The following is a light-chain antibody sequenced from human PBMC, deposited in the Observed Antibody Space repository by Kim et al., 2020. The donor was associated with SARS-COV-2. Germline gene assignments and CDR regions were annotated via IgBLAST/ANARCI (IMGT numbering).Light chain of an antibody. CDR1: NSDLGGHNY. Sequence: SITISCTGTNSDLGGHNYISWYQQHPGQAPKLIIYDVTHRPSGVSDRFSGSKSDNTASLTISGLQTADEADYYCSSYAIGSTLEGVFGGGTQLTVL. CDR3: SSYAIGSTLEGV. CDR2: DVT. J-gene: IGLJ2*01. V-gene: IGLV2-14*03.